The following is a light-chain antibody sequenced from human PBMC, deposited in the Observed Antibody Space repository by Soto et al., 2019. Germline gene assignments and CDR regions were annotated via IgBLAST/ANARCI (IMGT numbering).Light chain of an antibody. CDR1: SSNIGAGFD. CDR2: GNS. CDR3: QSYDSSLSGVV. V-gene: IGLV1-40*01. J-gene: IGLJ2*01. Sequence: QLVLTQPPSVSGAPGQRVTISCTGSSSNIGAGFDVHWYQQLPGTAPKLLIYGNSIRPSGVPDRFSGSKSGTSASLAITGLQAEDEADYYCQSYDSSLSGVVFGGGTKLTVL.